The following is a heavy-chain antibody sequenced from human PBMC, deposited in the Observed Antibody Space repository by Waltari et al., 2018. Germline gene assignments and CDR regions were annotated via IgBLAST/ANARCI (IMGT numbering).Heavy chain of an antibody. J-gene: IGHJ4*02. CDR3: ARVVVMVRGVIMSFDY. CDR1: GYTFTSYD. Sequence: QVQLVQSGAEVKKPGASVKVSCKASGYTFTSYDINWVRQATGQGLEWMGWMNPNSGNTGYAQKFQGRVTMTRNTSISTAYMELSSLRSEDTAVYYCARVVVMVRGVIMSFDYWGQGTLVTVSS. D-gene: IGHD3-10*01. CDR2: MNPNSGNT. V-gene: IGHV1-8*01.